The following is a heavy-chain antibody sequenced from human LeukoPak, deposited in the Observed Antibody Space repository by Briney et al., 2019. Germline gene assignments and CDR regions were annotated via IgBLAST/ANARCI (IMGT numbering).Heavy chain of an antibody. J-gene: IGHJ4*02. CDR3: AREGEGDYVDY. CDR2: IRYDRSNK. V-gene: IGHV3-30*02. Sequence: GGSLRLSCAASGFTFSSYGMHWVRQAPGKGLEWVAFIRYDRSNKYYADSVKGRFTISRDNSKNTLYLQMNSLRAEDTAVYYCAREGEGDYVDYWGQGTLVTVSS. CDR1: GFTFSSYG.